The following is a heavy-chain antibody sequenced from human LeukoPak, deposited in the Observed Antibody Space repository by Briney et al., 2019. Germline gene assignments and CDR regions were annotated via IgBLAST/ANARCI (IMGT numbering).Heavy chain of an antibody. V-gene: IGHV3-30*18. Sequence: GGSLRLSCAASGFTFSSYGMHWVRQAPGKGLEWVAVISYDGSNKYYADSVKGRFTISRDNSKNTLYLQMNSLRAEDTAVYYCAKDLTSSFDYWGQGTLATVSS. CDR1: GFTFSSYG. J-gene: IGHJ4*02. D-gene: IGHD6-6*01. CDR3: AKDLTSSFDY. CDR2: ISYDGSNK.